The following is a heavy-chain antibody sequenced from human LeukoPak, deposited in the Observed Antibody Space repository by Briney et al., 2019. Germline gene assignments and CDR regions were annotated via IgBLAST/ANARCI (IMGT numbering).Heavy chain of an antibody. CDR3: ARSVGSSSVY. Sequence: GGSLRLSCAASGFTFSSYAMSWVRQATGKGLEWVSAIGTAGDTYYPGSVKGRFTISRENVKNSLFLQMNSLRVEDTAVYYCARSVGSSSVYWGQGTLVTVSS. CDR1: GFTFSSYA. CDR2: IGTAGDT. D-gene: IGHD6-6*01. J-gene: IGHJ4*02. V-gene: IGHV3-13*01.